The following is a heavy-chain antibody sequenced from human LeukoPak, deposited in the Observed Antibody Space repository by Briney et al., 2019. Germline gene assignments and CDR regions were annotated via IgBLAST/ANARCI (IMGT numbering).Heavy chain of an antibody. V-gene: IGHV1-2*02. J-gene: IGHJ4*02. CDR2: INPNSGGT. CDR3: ARDPNYYGSGSYYFDY. CDR1: GYTFTGYY. D-gene: IGHD3-10*01. Sequence: ASVKVSCKASGYTFTGYYMQWVRQAPGQRLEWMGWINPNSGGTNYAQKFQGRVTMIRDTSISTAYRELSRLRSDHTAVYYCARDPNYYGSGSYYFDYWGQGTLVTVSS.